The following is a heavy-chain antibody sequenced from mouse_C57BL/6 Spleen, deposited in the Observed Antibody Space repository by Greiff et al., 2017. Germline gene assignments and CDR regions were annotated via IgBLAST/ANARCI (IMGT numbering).Heavy chain of an antibody. D-gene: IGHD4-1*01. CDR1: GYTFTDYY. V-gene: IGHV1-76*01. Sequence: VQLQQSGAELVRPGASVTLSCKASGYTFTDYYINWVKQRPGQGLEWIARIYPGSGNNYYNEKFTGKATMTAEKSSSTAYMQLSSLTSEDAAVNYGARGANGGAMDYWGQGTSVTVSS. CDR3: ARGANGGAMDY. CDR2: IYPGSGNN. J-gene: IGHJ4*01.